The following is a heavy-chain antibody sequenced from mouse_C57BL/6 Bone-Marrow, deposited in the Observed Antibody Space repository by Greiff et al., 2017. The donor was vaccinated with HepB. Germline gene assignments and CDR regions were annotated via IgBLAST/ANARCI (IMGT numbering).Heavy chain of an antibody. Sequence: EVKLMESGGGLVQPGGSMKLSCVASGFTFSNYWMNWVRQSPEKGLEWVAQIRLKSDNYATHYAESVKGRFTISRDDSKSSVYLQMNNLRAEDTGIYYCTGGRHVDYGGQGTTLTVSS. D-gene: IGHD1-2*01. CDR2: IRLKSDNYAT. CDR3: TGGRHVDY. J-gene: IGHJ2*01. CDR1: GFTFSNYW. V-gene: IGHV6-3*01.